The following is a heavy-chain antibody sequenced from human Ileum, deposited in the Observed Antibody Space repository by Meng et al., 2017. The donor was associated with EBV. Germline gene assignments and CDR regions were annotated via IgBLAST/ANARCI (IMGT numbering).Heavy chain of an antibody. CDR3: ARRYYGVPFDN. CDR1: GDSSSSSNHW. D-gene: IGHD3-3*01. Sequence: ERGSGLVKLGETLPRAGVFSGDSSSSSNHWCGWLGQATGKGLEWVGTIYYSGSTFYNPYLKSRVTISLDTSKNQFSLKVSSVTAADTAVYYCARRYYGVPFDNWGQGTLVTVSS. CDR2: IYYSGST. J-gene: IGHJ4*02. V-gene: IGHV4-39*01.